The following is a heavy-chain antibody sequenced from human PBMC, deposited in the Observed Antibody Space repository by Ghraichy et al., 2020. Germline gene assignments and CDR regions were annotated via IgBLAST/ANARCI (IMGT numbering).Heavy chain of an antibody. CDR2: ISGRGDST. V-gene: IGHV3-23*01. Sequence: GGSLRLSCVASGFTFTNFAMNWVRQAPGKGLEWVSAISGRGDSTYYADSLKGRFTISRDNSKNTLYLQMDSLRAEDTAVYYCVKDLRNSGSYPGTFDFWGQGTVVTVSS. CDR1: GFTFTNFA. CDR3: VKDLRNSGSYPGTFDF. D-gene: IGHD1-26*01. J-gene: IGHJ3*01.